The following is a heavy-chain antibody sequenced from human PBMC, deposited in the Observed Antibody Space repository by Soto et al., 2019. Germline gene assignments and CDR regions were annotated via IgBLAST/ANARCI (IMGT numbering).Heavy chain of an antibody. CDR1: GYSFNTHA. D-gene: IGHD1-7*01. CDR2: INAGNGDT. CDR3: ARNVLGGTTDY. J-gene: IGHJ4*02. Sequence: QVQLMQSGAEEKKPGASVKVSCKASGYSFNTHAMHWVRQAPGQGLEWVGWINAGNGDTRYSPKFPGVVLSNSDPSATTAYMELSSLSSGNTAVYFCARNVLGGTTDYRGQGTLVTVSS. V-gene: IGHV1-3*05.